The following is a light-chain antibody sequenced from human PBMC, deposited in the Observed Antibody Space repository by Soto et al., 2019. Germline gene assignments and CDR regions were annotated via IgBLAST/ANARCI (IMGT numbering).Light chain of an antibody. CDR2: VVN. J-gene: IGLJ1*01. CDR3: SSYAGSNNYV. CDR1: SSDVGGYKY. V-gene: IGLV2-8*01. Sequence: LTQPPSASVSPGQSVTISCTGTSSDVGGYKYVSWYQQYPGKAPKLMIYVVNKRPSGVPDRFSGSKSGNTASLTVSGLQAEDEADYYCSSYAGSNNYVFGTGTKVTVL.